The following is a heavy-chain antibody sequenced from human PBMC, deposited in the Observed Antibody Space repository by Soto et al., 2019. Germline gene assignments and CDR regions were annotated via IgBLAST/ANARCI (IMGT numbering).Heavy chain of an antibody. J-gene: IGHJ5*02. CDR1: GYTFTSYA. Sequence: ASVKVSCKASGYTFTSYAMHWVRQAPGQRLEWMGWINAGNGNTKYSQKFQGRVTITRDTSASTAYMELSSLRSEDTAVYYCASATWYYYDSSGYRFDPWGQGTLVTVSS. D-gene: IGHD3-22*01. V-gene: IGHV1-3*01. CDR2: INAGNGNT. CDR3: ASATWYYYDSSGYRFDP.